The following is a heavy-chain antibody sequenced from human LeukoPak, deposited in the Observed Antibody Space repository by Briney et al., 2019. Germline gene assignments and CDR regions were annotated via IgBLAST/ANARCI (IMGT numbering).Heavy chain of an antibody. J-gene: IGHJ6*02. D-gene: IGHD3-10*01. CDR3: ARGEGGSMVRGYCYYSGMDV. CDR1: GGSFSGYY. Sequence: PSETLSLTCAVYGGSFSGYYWCWGCHPPAKGLGLVGEVNHSGSTNYSPSLKSRVTIPVDTSKNQFSLKLSSVTAADTAVYYCARGEGGSMVRGYCYYSGMDVWGQGTTVTVSS. CDR2: VNHSGST. V-gene: IGHV4-34*01.